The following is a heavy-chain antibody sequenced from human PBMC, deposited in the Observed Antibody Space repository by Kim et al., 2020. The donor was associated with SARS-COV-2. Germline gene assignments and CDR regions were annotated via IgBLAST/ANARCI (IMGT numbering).Heavy chain of an antibody. CDR3: ARDLVVRWELPAGFLGYYYYGMDV. V-gene: IGHV1-18*01. CDR1: GYTFTSYG. Sequence: ASVKVSCKASGYTFTSYGISWVRQAPGQGLEWMGWISAYNGNTNYAQKLQGRVTMTTDTSTSTAYMELRSLRSDDTAVYYCARDLVVRWELPAGFLGYYYYGMDVWGQGTTVTVSS. J-gene: IGHJ6*02. CDR2: ISAYNGNT. D-gene: IGHD1-26*01.